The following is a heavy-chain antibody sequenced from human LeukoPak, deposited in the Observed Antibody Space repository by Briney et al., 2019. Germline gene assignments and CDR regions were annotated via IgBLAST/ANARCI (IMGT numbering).Heavy chain of an antibody. D-gene: IGHD3-22*01. CDR2: ISSNGGRT. CDR1: GFTFSTYA. V-gene: IGHV3-64D*09. CDR3: VKGISRIAKLPLDY. J-gene: IGHJ4*02. Sequence: PGGSLRLSCSASGFTFSTYAMHWVRQAPGKGLEYVSGISSNGGRTDYADSVKGRFTISRDNSKNTLYLQMSSLRAEDTAVYYCVKGISRIAKLPLDYWGQGTLVTVSS.